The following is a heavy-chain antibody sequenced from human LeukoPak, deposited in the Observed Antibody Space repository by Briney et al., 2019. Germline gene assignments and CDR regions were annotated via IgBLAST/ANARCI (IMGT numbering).Heavy chain of an antibody. CDR2: IYSNTRT. D-gene: IGHD6-19*01. J-gene: IGHJ4*02. CDR1: AFTVSNSY. CDR3: AKARLSTGWAYNDY. V-gene: IGHV3-66*01. Sequence: GGSLRLSCAASAFTVSNSYMSWVRQAPGKGLEWVSAIYSNTRTYYADSVKGRFSISRDNSENTVYLQINSLRGEDTAVYYCAKARLSTGWAYNDYWGQGALVTVSS.